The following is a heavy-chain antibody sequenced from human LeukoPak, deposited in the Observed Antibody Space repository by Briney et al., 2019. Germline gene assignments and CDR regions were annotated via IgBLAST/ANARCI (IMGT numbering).Heavy chain of an antibody. D-gene: IGHD3-10*01. CDR1: GGHISSYY. J-gene: IGHJ3*02. CDR3: ARDPMVRGAFDI. V-gene: IGHV4-59*01. CDR2: INPSGST. Sequence: SETLSLTCSFSGGHISSYYYCWIRQPPGKGLEWIGEINPSGSTNYNPSLKSRVTISVDTSKNQFSLKLSSVTAADTAVYYCARDPMVRGAFDIWGQGTMVTVSS.